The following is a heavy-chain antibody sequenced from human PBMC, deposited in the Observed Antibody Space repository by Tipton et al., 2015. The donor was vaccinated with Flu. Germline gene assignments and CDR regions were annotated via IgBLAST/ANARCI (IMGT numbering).Heavy chain of an antibody. CDR1: GGSISSYTYY. J-gene: IGHJ4*02. Sequence: LRLSCTVSGGSISSYTYYWSWIRQSPGKGLEWIGYISYSGSTNYNPSLKSRVTISVDTSENQFSLKLSSVTAADTAVYYCARLSSNWYHQLDNWGQGTLVTVSS. CDR2: ISYSGST. D-gene: IGHD6-13*01. CDR3: ARLSSNWYHQLDN. V-gene: IGHV4-61*01.